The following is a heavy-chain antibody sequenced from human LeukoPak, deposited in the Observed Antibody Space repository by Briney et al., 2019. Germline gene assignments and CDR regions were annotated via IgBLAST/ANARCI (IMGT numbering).Heavy chain of an antibody. CDR3: ARGAVNTAMGTDY. Sequence: GGSLRLSCAASGFTFSSYSMNWVRQAPGKGLEWVSSISSSSSYIYYADSVKGRFTISRDNAKNSLYLQMNSLRAEDTAVYYCARGAVNTAMGTDYWGQGTLVTVSS. CDR2: ISSSSSYI. V-gene: IGHV3-21*04. D-gene: IGHD5-18*01. J-gene: IGHJ4*02. CDR1: GFTFSSYS.